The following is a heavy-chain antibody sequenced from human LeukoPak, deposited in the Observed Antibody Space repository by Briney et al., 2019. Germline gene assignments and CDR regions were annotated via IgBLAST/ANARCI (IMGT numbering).Heavy chain of an antibody. CDR2: IKSKTDGGTT. J-gene: IGHJ4*02. D-gene: IGHD3-3*01. CDR1: GFTFSNAW. Sequence: GGSLRLSCAASGFTFSNAWMSWVRQAPGKGLEWVGRIKSKTDGGTTDYAAPVKGRFTISRDDSKNTLYLQMNSLKTEDTAVYYCTLYDFWSGFVDYWGQGTLVTVSS. CDR3: TLYDFWSGFVDY. V-gene: IGHV3-15*01.